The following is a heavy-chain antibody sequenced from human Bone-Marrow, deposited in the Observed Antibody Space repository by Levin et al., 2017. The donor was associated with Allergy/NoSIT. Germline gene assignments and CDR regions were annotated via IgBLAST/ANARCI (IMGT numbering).Heavy chain of an antibody. Sequence: SVKVSCKASGFTFTSSAVQWVRQARGQRLEWIGWIVVGSGNTNYAQKFQERVTITRDMSTSTAYMELSSLRSEDTAVYYCAADGAPDSGNYYYYGMDVWGQGTTVTVSS. CDR2: IVVGSGNT. CDR3: AADGAPDSGNYYYYGMDV. J-gene: IGHJ6*02. CDR1: GFTFTSSA. D-gene: IGHD5-12*01. V-gene: IGHV1-58*01.